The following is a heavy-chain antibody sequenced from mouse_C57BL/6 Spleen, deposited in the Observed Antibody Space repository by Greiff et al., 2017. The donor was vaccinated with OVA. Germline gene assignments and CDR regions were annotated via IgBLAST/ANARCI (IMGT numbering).Heavy chain of an antibody. V-gene: IGHV1-80*01. J-gene: IGHJ2*01. CDR1: GYAFSSYW. CDR2: IYPGDGDT. Sequence: VQRVESGAELVKPGASVKISCKASGYAFSSYWMNWVKQRPGKGLEWLGQIYPGDGDTNYNGKFKGKATLTADKSSSTAYMQLSSLTSEDSAVYFCARGGLPYYFDYWGQGTTLTVSS. D-gene: IGHD3-3*01. CDR3: ARGGLPYYFDY.